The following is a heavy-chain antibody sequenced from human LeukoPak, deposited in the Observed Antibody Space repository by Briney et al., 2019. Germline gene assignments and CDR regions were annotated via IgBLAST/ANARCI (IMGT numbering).Heavy chain of an antibody. CDR2: ISSSSSTI. Sequence: GGSLRLSCAASGFTFSSFDMNWVGQAPGKGLEWVSYISSSSSTIYYRDSVKGRFTISRDNAKNSLYLQMSSLRDEDTAVYYCARGSSLDNWGQGALVTVSS. CDR1: GFTFSSFD. J-gene: IGHJ4*02. V-gene: IGHV3-48*02. D-gene: IGHD3-16*02. CDR3: ARGSSLDN.